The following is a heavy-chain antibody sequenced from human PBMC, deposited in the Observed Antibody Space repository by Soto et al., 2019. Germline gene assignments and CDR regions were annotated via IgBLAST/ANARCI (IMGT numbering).Heavy chain of an antibody. D-gene: IGHD2-15*01. CDR2: IYYSGST. Sequence: TLSLTCTVSGGSVNSGHYYWNWIRQSPGKGLEWIGYIYYSGSTNYNSSLKSRLSISIDTSRNQFSLKLTSVTAADTAVYYCARESKRWWHDSGQKIDPWGQGILVTVSS. J-gene: IGHJ5*01. CDR3: ARESKRWWHDSGQKIDP. V-gene: IGHV4-61*01. CDR1: GGSVNSGHYY.